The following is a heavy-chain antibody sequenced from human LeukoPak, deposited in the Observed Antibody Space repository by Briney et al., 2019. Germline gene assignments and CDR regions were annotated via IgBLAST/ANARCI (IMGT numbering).Heavy chain of an antibody. V-gene: IGHV3-30-3*01. Sequence: PGGSLRLSCAASGFTFSSYAMHWVRQAPGKGLEWVAVISYDGSNKYYADSVKGRFTISRDNSKNTLYLQMNSLRAEDTAVYYCARDIGDTAMGKVPDYWGQGTLVTVSS. CDR1: GFTFSSYA. CDR3: ARDIGDTAMGKVPDY. CDR2: ISYDGSNK. J-gene: IGHJ4*02. D-gene: IGHD5-18*01.